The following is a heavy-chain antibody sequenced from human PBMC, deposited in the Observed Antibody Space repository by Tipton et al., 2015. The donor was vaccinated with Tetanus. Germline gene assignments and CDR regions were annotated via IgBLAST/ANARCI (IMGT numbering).Heavy chain of an antibody. CDR1: GYTFTGYY. J-gene: IGHJ5*02. CDR2: INPNSGGA. V-gene: IGHV1-2*02. Sequence: QVQLVQSGAEVKKPGASVKVSCKASGYTFTGYYMHWVRQAPGQGLEWMGWINPNSGGANYAQKFQGRVTMTRDTSISTAYMELSRLRSDDTAVYYCARDGEQYSSSWQTKFDPWGQGTLVTVSS. CDR3: ARDGEQYSSSWQTKFDP. D-gene: IGHD6-13*01.